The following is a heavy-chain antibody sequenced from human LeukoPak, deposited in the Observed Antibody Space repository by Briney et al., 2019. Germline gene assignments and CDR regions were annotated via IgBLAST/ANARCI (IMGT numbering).Heavy chain of an antibody. CDR1: GYPINRGYY. V-gene: IGHV4-38-2*01. Sequence: PSETLSLTCGVSGYPINRGYYWGWIRQPPGKGLEWIGSIYHTGNTYYNPSLKSRVTMSVDTSKNQFSLKVRSVTAADTAVYYCAGWFGELLSLFAYWGQGTLVTVSS. D-gene: IGHD3-10*01. CDR3: AGWFGELLSLFAY. CDR2: IYHTGNT. J-gene: IGHJ4*02.